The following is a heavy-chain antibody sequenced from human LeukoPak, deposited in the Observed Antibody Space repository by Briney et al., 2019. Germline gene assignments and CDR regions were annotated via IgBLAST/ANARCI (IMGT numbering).Heavy chain of an antibody. J-gene: IGHJ6*02. V-gene: IGHV3-30*18. CDR3: AKGAYYAPDYGMDV. CDR2: ISYDGSHK. CDR1: GFSFSTHD. Sequence: PGGSLRLSCAASGFSFSTHDMHWVRQAPGKGLEWVAVISYDGSHKDYADSVKGQFTTPRDNSKNTLYLQMNSLRAEDTAVYYCAKGAYYAPDYGMDVWGQGTTVTVSS. D-gene: IGHD3-3*01.